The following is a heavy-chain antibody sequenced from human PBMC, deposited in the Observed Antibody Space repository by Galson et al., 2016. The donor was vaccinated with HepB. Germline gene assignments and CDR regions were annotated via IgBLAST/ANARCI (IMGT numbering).Heavy chain of an antibody. J-gene: IGHJ3*02. CDR1: GFNVSYSY. Sequence: SLRLSCADSGFNVSYSYMTWVRQAPGKGLEWVSIVYSDGKTFYADSVEGRFTISRDNSKNTLYLQMNSLRAEDTAMYYCARDGGYAGSYSVGDAFDIWGQGTMVTVSS. CDR3: ARDGGYAGSYSVGDAFDI. D-gene: IGHD1-26*01. V-gene: IGHV3-53*01. CDR2: VYSDGKT.